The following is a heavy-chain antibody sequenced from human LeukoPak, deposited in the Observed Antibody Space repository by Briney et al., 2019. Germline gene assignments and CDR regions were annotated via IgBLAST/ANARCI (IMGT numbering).Heavy chain of an antibody. V-gene: IGHV3-23*01. CDR3: AKEFYFATAV. Sequence: GGSLRLSCAASGFTFSSYAMSWVRQTPGKGLEWVSAISGSGGSTYYADSVQGRLTISRDNSRSTLCLQMNSLRDEDTAVYYCAKEFYFATAVWGQGTTVTVS. D-gene: IGHD2-15*01. J-gene: IGHJ6*02. CDR2: ISGSGGST. CDR1: GFTFSSYA.